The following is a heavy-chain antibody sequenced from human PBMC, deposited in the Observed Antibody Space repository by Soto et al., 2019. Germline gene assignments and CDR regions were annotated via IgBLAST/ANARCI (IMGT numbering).Heavy chain of an antibody. CDR2: IYYTWTT. CDR1: GGSISGSDYY. Sequence: QLQLQESGPGLVKPLETLSLTCTVSGGSISGSDYYWGWIRQPPGRGLEWIGNIYYTWTTYNYPSLRGRVTISVDTSKNQFSLRLYSVTAADTAVYYCVDMREQWLPRDWGEGTLVTVSS. D-gene: IGHD6-19*01. V-gene: IGHV4-39*01. J-gene: IGHJ4*02. CDR3: VDMREQWLPRD.